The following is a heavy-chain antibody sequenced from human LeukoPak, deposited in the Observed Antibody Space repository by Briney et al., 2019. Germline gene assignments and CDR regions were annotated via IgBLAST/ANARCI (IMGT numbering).Heavy chain of an antibody. CDR1: GGPFSGYY. D-gene: IGHD6-13*01. Sequence: SETLSLTCAVYGGPFSGYYWSWIRQPPGKGLEWIGEINHSGSTNYNPSLKSRVTISVDTSKNQFSLKLSSVTAADTAVYYCARDTSSLLDYWGQGTLVTVSS. J-gene: IGHJ4*02. V-gene: IGHV4-34*01. CDR2: INHSGST. CDR3: ARDTSSLLDY.